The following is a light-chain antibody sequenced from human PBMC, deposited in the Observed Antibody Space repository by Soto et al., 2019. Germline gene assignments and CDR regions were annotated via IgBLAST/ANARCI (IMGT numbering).Light chain of an antibody. Sequence: QSVLTQPPSVSGAPGQRVTISCTGSSSNIGAGFDVHWYQQLPGTAPKLLIYGNTNRPSGVPDRFSGSKSATSASLAITGLQAEDEADYYCQSYDNSLSGAYVFGTGTKVTVL. CDR2: GNT. CDR1: SSNIGAGFD. J-gene: IGLJ1*01. V-gene: IGLV1-40*01. CDR3: QSYDNSLSGAYV.